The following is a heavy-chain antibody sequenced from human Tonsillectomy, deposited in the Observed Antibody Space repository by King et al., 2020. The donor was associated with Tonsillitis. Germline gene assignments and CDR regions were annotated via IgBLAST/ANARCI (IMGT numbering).Heavy chain of an antibody. CDR1: GYRFTNYW. Sequence: VQLVESGAEVKKPGGSLKISCKGSGYRFTNYWIGWVRRMPGKGLEWMGIIYPDDSDTRYSPSFQGQVTISADKSINTAYLQWSSLKASDTAMYYGARLSGGFGEFDWFDPWGQGTLVTVSS. CDR2: IYPDDSDT. CDR3: ARLSGGFGEFDWFDP. J-gene: IGHJ5*02. V-gene: IGHV5-51*01. D-gene: IGHD3-10*01.